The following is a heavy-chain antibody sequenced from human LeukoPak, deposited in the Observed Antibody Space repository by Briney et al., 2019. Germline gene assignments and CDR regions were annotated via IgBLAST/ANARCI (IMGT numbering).Heavy chain of an antibody. CDR1: GGSISSTSYY. V-gene: IGHV4-39*01. J-gene: IGHJ5*02. CDR2: INYSGRT. D-gene: IGHD3/OR15-3a*01. Sequence: PSETLSLTCTDSGGSISSTSYYWGWIRQPPGQGLEWIGSINYSGRTFYNPSLKSRVTISVDTSKNQFSLNLTYVTAADTALYFCGRRGAGLNWFDPWGQGTLVTVSS. CDR3: GRRGAGLNWFDP.